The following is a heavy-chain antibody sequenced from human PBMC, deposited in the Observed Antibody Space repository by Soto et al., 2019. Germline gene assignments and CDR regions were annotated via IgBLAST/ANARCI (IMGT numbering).Heavy chain of an antibody. Sequence: QMQLQESGPGLVKPSGTLSLTCTVSGGSINSPVWWTWVRQPPGKGLEWIGEIYHSGTTNYNPSLKSRVTLSVDKSKNQFSLKLTSVTAADTAVYYCARAHDFGDNSDVFLGYWGQGTLVTVSS. CDR1: GGSINSPVW. V-gene: IGHV4-4*02. CDR3: ARAHDFGDNSDVFLGY. CDR2: IYHSGTT. J-gene: IGHJ4*02. D-gene: IGHD4-17*01.